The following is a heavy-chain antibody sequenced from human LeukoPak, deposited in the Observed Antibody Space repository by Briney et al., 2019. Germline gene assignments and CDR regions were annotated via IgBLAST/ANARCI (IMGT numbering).Heavy chain of an antibody. V-gene: IGHV3-23*01. CDR1: GFTFSSYA. J-gene: IGHJ5*02. CDR2: ISGSGGST. CDR3: AKDYGDNRSNWFDP. D-gene: IGHD4-17*01. Sequence: GGSLRLSCAASGFTFSSYAMSWVRQAPGKGLEWVSAISGSGGSTYYADSVKGRVTISRDNSKSTLYLQMNSLRAEDTAVYYCAKDYGDNRSNWFDPWGQGTLVTVSS.